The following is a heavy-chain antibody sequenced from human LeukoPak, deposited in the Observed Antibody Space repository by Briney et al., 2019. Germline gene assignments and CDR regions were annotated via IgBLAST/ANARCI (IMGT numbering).Heavy chain of an antibody. CDR2: IIPILGIA. Sequence: ASVKVSCKASGGTFSSYAIIWVRQAPGQGLEWMGRIIPILGIANYAQKFQGRVTITADKSTSTAYMELSSLRSEDTAVYYCFRGAVAGTSHWGQGTLVTVSS. D-gene: IGHD6-19*01. CDR3: FRGAVAGTSH. CDR1: GGTFSSYA. J-gene: IGHJ4*02. V-gene: IGHV1-69*04.